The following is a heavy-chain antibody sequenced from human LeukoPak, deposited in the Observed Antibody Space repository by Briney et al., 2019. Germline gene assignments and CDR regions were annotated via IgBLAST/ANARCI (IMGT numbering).Heavy chain of an antibody. J-gene: IGHJ1*01. D-gene: IGHD1-7*01. V-gene: IGHV4-61*02. CDR1: GGSISSGSYY. CDR3: AREHNWNYVAYFQH. Sequence: SQTLSLTCTVSGGSISSGSYYWSWIRQPAGKGLEWIGRIYTSGSTNYNPSLKSRVTISVDTSKNQFSLKLSSVTAADTAVYYCAREHNWNYVAYFQHWGQGTLVTVSS. CDR2: IYTSGST.